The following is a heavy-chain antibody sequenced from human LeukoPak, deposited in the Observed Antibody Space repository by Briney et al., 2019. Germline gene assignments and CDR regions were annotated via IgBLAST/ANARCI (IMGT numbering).Heavy chain of an antibody. V-gene: IGHV3-74*01. Sequence: PGGSLRLSCAASGFTFSSYWMHWVRQAPGKGLVWVSRINSDGSSTSYADSVKGRFTISRDNAKNMLYLQMNSLRAEDTAVYYCERDLNRDMMFDYWGRETLVTVSS. CDR1: GFTFSSYW. CDR3: ERDLNRDMMFDY. D-gene: IGHD1-14*01. J-gene: IGHJ4*02. CDR2: INSDGSST.